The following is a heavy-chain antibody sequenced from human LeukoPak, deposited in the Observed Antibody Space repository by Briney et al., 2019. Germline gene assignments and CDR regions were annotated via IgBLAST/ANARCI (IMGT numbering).Heavy chain of an antibody. CDR1: GGSFSGYY. V-gene: IGHV4-34*01. CDR2: INHSGST. D-gene: IGHD3-22*01. J-gene: IGHJ4*02. Sequence: SETLSLTCAVYGGSFSGYYWSWIRQPPGKGLEWIGEINHSGSTDYNPSLKSRVTISVDTSKNQFSLKLSSVTAADTAVYYCARHGYYYDSSGYSRLNFDYWGQGTLVTVSS. CDR3: ARHGYYYDSSGYSRLNFDY.